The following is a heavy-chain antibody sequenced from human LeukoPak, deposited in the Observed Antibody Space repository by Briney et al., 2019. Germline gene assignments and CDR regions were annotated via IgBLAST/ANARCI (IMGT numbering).Heavy chain of an antibody. D-gene: IGHD3-3*01. CDR3: ATDRGRITIFGMVTRDWYFDL. Sequence: ASVKVSCKVSGYTLTELSMHWVRQAPGKGLEWMGGFDPEDGETIYAQKFQGRVTMTEDTSTDTAYMELSSLRSEDTAVYYCATDRGRITIFGMVTRDWYFDLWGRGTLVTVSS. V-gene: IGHV1-24*01. CDR1: GYTLTELS. CDR2: FDPEDGET. J-gene: IGHJ2*01.